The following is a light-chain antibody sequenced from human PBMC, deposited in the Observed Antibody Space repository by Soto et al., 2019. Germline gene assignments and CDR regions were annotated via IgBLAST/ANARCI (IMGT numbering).Light chain of an antibody. J-gene: IGKJ4*01. CDR1: QCVSYN. CDR2: GAF. V-gene: IGKV3-15*01. Sequence: EIVMTQSPATLSVSPGETATLSCRASQCVSYNLAWYQQKPGQGPRLVIYGAFSRATGIPARFSGSGSGTEFTLTISSLQSEDFAVYYCQQYKNWPPLTFGGGTKVEIK. CDR3: QQYKNWPPLT.